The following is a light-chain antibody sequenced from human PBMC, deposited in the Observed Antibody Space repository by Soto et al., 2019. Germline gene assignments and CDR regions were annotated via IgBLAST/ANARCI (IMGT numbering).Light chain of an antibody. CDR2: AAS. Sequence: DIQMTQSPSTLSASVGDRVTITCRASQSISSWLAWYQQKPGKAPKLLIYAASSLQSGVPSRFSGSGSGTEFTLTISSLHPDDFATYYCQEYNNYWTFGQGTKVDIK. V-gene: IGKV1-5*01. CDR1: QSISSW. J-gene: IGKJ1*01. CDR3: QEYNNYWT.